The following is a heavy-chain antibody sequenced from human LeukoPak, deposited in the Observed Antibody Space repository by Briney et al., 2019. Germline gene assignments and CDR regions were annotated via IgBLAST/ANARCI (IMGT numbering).Heavy chain of an antibody. D-gene: IGHD6-13*01. CDR3: AKAQRLVPLGY. J-gene: IGHJ4*02. CDR1: GFTFSSYW. V-gene: IGHV3-74*01. CDR2: INSDGSST. Sequence: GGSLRLSCAASGFTFSSYWMHWVRQAPGKGLVWVSRINSDGSSTSYADSVKGRFTISRDNAKNTLYLQMNSLRAEDTAVYYCAKAQRLVPLGYWGQGTLVTVSS.